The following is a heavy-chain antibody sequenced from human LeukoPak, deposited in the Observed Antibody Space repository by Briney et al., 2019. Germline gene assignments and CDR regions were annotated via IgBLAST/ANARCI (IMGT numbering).Heavy chain of an antibody. J-gene: IGHJ4*02. V-gene: IGHV4-59*01. CDR3: AGSGRRSSYDFDY. Sequence: PSETLSLTCTVSGGSISSYYWSWIRQPPGKGLEWIGYIYYSGSTNYNPSLKSRVTISVDTSKNQFSLKLSSVTAADTAVYYCAGSGRRSSYDFDYWGQGTLVTVSS. CDR2: IYYSGST. D-gene: IGHD2-15*01. CDR1: GGSISSYY.